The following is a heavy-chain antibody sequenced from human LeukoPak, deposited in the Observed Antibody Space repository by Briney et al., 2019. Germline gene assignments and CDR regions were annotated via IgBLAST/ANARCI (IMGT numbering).Heavy chain of an antibody. CDR1: GYIFTSYY. Sequence: ASVKVSCKASGYIFTSYYMHRVRQATGQGLEWMGWMNPNSGNTGYAQKFQGRVTMTRNTSISTAYMELSSLRSEDTAVYYCARSTGEWFDPWGQGTLVTVSS. J-gene: IGHJ5*02. CDR3: ARSTGEWFDP. CDR2: MNPNSGNT. V-gene: IGHV1-8*02. D-gene: IGHD3-16*01.